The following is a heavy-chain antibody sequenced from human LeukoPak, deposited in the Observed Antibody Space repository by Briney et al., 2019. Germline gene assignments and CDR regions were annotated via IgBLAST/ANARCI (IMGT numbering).Heavy chain of an antibody. CDR3: ARGLVSQYYYDSSGGFDI. Sequence: SETLSLTCAVYGGSFSGYYWSWIRQPPGKGLEWIGEINHSESTNYNPSLKSRVTISVDTSKNQFSLKLNSVTAADTAVYYCARGLVSQYYYDSSGGFDIWGQGTMVTVSS. J-gene: IGHJ3*02. CDR2: INHSEST. CDR1: GGSFSGYY. V-gene: IGHV4-34*01. D-gene: IGHD3-22*01.